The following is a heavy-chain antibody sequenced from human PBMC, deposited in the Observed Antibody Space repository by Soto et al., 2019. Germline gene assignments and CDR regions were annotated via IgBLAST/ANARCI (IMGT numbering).Heavy chain of an antibody. CDR2: IYHSGST. CDR3: ARDQLEGNWFDP. V-gene: IGHV4-30-2*01. Sequence: QLQLLESGSGLVRPSQSLYLTCAVSGGSISSGGYSWNWIRQPPGKGLEWIGYIYHSGSTLYNPSLKSRVTISVDKSKNQFSLKLSSVTAADTAVYYCARDQLEGNWFDPWGQGTLVTVSS. CDR1: GGSISSGGYS. D-gene: IGHD1-1*01. J-gene: IGHJ5*02.